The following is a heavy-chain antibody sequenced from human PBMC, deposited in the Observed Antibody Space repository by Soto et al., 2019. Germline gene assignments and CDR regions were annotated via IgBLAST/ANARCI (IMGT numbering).Heavy chain of an antibody. CDR2: IWYDGSNK. Sequence: QVQLVESGGGVVQPGRSLRLSCAASGFTFSSYGMHWVRQAPGKGLEWVAIIWYDGSNKYYADSVKGRFSISRDNSKNTLYLQMNSLRAEDTAVYYCARVPAANSNYYYYGMDVWGQGPRSPSP. J-gene: IGHJ6*02. CDR3: ARVPAANSNYYYYGMDV. CDR1: GFTFSSYG. V-gene: IGHV3-33*01. D-gene: IGHD2-2*01.